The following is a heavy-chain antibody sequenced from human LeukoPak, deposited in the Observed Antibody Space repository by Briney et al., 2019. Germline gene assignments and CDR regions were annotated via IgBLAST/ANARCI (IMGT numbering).Heavy chain of an antibody. D-gene: IGHD4-11*01. CDR2: INPNSGGT. CDR1: GYTFTGYY. V-gene: IGHV1-2*02. J-gene: IGHJ1*01. Sequence: ASVKVSCKASGYTFTGYYMHWVRQAPGQGLEWMGWINPNSGGTNYAQKFQGRVTMTEDTSTDTAYMELSSLRSEDTAVYYCATDRGSNYVAEYFQHWGQGTLVTVSS. CDR3: ATDRGSNYVAEYFQH.